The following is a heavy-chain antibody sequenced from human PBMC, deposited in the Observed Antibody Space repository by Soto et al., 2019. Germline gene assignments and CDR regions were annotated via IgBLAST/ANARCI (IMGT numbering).Heavy chain of an antibody. Sequence: QVQLQESGPGLVKPSETLSLTCTVSGGSISRYYWSWIRQPAGKGLEWIGRIYTSGSTNYNPSLKSRVTMSVDTSKNQFSLKLSSVTAADTAVYYCARDYYDSSGYPNWFDPWGQGTLVTVSS. CDR1: GGSISRYY. D-gene: IGHD3-22*01. CDR3: ARDYYDSSGYPNWFDP. V-gene: IGHV4-4*07. CDR2: IYTSGST. J-gene: IGHJ5*02.